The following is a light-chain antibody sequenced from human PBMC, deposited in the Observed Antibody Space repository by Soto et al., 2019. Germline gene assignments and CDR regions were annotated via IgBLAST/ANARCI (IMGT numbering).Light chain of an antibody. CDR3: QQRSNSFT. CDR1: QSVSRY. J-gene: IGKJ3*01. CDR2: DAS. V-gene: IGKV3-11*01. Sequence: EIVLPKSPATLSLSPGERATLSCRASQSVSRYLAWYQQKPGQAPRLLIYDASSRATGIPARFSGSGSGTDFTLTISSLEPEDFAVYYCQQRSNSFTFGPGTKVDIK.